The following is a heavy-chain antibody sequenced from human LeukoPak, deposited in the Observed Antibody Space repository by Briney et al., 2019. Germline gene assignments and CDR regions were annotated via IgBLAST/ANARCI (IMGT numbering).Heavy chain of an antibody. CDR1: GFSFSNYE. CDR3: GRYDASAIDY. D-gene: IGHD6-13*01. Sequence: GGSLRLSCAASGFSFSNYEINWVRQAPGKGLEWVPYISSSGRTIYYADSVKGRFTISRDNAKSSLYLQMNSLRAEDTAVYYCGRYDASAIDYWGQGTLVTVSS. J-gene: IGHJ4*02. V-gene: IGHV3-48*03. CDR2: ISSSGRTI.